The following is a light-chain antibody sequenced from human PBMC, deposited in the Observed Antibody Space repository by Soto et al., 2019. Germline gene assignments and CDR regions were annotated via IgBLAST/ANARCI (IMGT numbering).Light chain of an antibody. J-gene: IGKJ2*01. V-gene: IGKV4-1*01. CDR2: WAS. CDR3: QQYYSTPPYT. CDR1: QSVLYSSNNKHY. Sequence: DIVMTQSPDSLAVSLGERDTINCKSSQSVLYSSNNKHYLAWYQQKPGQPPKLLIYWASTRESGVPDRFSGSGSGTHFTLTISNLQAEDVAVYYCQQYYSTPPYTFGQGTKLEI.